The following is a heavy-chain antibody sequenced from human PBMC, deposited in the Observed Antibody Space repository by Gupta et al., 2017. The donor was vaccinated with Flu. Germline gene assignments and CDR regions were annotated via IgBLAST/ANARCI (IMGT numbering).Heavy chain of an antibody. V-gene: IGHV4-34*01. J-gene: IGHJ4*02. D-gene: IGHD6-13*01. Sequence: QVQLQQWGAGLLKPSETLSLTCAVYGGSFSGYYWSWIRQPPGKGLEWIGEINHSGSTNYNPSLKSRVTISVDTSKNQFSLKLSSVTAADTAVYYCARGGKAGIAAAGTEELGDYWGQGTLVTVSS. CDR1: GGSFSGYY. CDR2: INHSGST. CDR3: ARGGKAGIAAAGTEELGDY.